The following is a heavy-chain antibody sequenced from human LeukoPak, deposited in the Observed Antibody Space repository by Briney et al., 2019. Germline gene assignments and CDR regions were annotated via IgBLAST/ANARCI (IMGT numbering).Heavy chain of an antibody. Sequence: PSETLSLTCTVSGGSISSYYWSWIRQPPGKGLEWIGYIYYSGSTNYNPSLKSRVTISVDTSKNQFSLKLSSVTAADTAVYYCARYYCSGGSCRYYFDYWGQGTLVTVSS. CDR3: ARYYCSGGSCRYYFDY. D-gene: IGHD2-15*01. CDR2: IYYSGST. CDR1: GGSISSYY. V-gene: IGHV4-59*12. J-gene: IGHJ4*02.